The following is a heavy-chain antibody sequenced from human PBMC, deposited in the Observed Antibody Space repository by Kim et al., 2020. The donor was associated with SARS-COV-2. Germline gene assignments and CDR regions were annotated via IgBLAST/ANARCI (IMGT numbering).Heavy chain of an antibody. J-gene: IGHJ4*02. Sequence: SETLSLTCTVSGGSISSGGYYWSWIRQHPGKGLEWIGYIYYSGSTYYNPSLKSRVTISVDTSKNQFSLKLSSVTAADTAVYYCAREVVAGTSYFDYWGQGTLVTVSS. CDR1: GGSISSGGYY. V-gene: IGHV4-31*03. D-gene: IGHD6-19*01. CDR3: AREVVAGTSYFDY. CDR2: IYYSGST.